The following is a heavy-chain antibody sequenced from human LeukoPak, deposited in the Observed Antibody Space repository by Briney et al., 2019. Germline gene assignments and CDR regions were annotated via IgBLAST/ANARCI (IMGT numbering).Heavy chain of an antibody. J-gene: IGHJ4*02. CDR3: ARGSDYGDYGVFDY. D-gene: IGHD4-17*01. Sequence: ASVKVSCKASGYTFTSYGISWVRQAPGQGLEWMGWISAYNGNTNYAQKFQGRVTMTRDMSTSTVYMELSSLRSEDTAVYYCARGSDYGDYGVFDYWGQGTLVTVSS. V-gene: IGHV1-18*01. CDR1: GYTFTSYG. CDR2: ISAYNGNT.